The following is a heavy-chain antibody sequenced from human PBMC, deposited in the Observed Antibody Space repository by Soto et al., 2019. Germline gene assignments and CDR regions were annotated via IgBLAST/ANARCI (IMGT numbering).Heavy chain of an antibody. CDR3: AKVDGSSTSCPSPSSGWYGCYYYGMDV. CDR1: GFTFSSYA. V-gene: IGHV3-23*01. J-gene: IGHJ6*02. CDR2: ISGSGGST. D-gene: IGHD2-2*01. Sequence: GGSLRLSCAASGFTFSSYAVSWVRQAPGKGLEWVSAISGSGGSTYYADSVKGRFTISRDNSKNTLYLQMNSLRAEDTAVYYCAKVDGSSTSCPSPSSGWYGCYYYGMDVWGQGTTVTVSS.